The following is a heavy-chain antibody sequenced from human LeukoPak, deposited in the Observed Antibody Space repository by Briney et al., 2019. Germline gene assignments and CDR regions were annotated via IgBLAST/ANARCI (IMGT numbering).Heavy chain of an antibody. J-gene: IGHJ4*02. Sequence: GGSLRLSCAASGFTFSNYAMNWVRQAPGKGLEWVSAISGSDGRTYYADSVKGRFTITRDNFKNALYLQMNSLRVEDTAVYYCAIDPNWGTHSWGQGVLVTVSS. V-gene: IGHV3-23*01. CDR2: ISGSDGRT. D-gene: IGHD7-27*01. CDR3: AIDPNWGTHS. CDR1: GFTFSNYA.